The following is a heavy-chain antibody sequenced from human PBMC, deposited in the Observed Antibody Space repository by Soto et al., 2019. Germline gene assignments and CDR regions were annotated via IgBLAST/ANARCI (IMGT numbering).Heavy chain of an antibody. CDR2: IYYSGST. CDR3: ARRGGYSYGLFDY. CDR1: GGSISSYRYY. J-gene: IGHJ4*02. V-gene: IGHV4-39*01. Sequence: QLQVQESGPGLVKPSETLSLTCTVSGGSISSYRYYWGWIRQPPGKGLEWIGSIYYSGSTYYNPSLQRRVTLSVDTSKFQFSLKLNSMTAADRAVYYCARRGGYSYGLFDYWGQGTLVTVSS. D-gene: IGHD5-18*01.